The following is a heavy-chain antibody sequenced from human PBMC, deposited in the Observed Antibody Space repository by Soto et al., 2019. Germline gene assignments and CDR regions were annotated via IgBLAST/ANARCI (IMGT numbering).Heavy chain of an antibody. CDR1: GLSLSNGRLG. Sequence: QVTLKESGPVLVKPTETLTLTCTVSGLSLSNGRLGVSWIRQPPGKALEWLAHIFSNDDKSYSTSLRSRLTIPKATTRSQVVLTMTNMDPLDSATYYCALIKDCSRTDCYLASFDPWGQGTLVTVSS. CDR3: ALIKDCSRTDCYLASFDP. CDR2: IFSNDDK. V-gene: IGHV2-26*01. D-gene: IGHD2-2*01. J-gene: IGHJ5*02.